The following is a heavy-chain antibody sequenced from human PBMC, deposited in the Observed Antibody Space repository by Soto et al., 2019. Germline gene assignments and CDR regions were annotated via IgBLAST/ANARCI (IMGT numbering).Heavy chain of an antibody. CDR3: ASKSIAVAGTFDY. Sequence: ASVKVSCKASGYTFTGYYMHWVRQAPGQGLEWMGWINPNSGGTNYAQKFQGRVTMTRDTSISTAYMELSRLRSDDTAVYYCASKSIAVAGTFDYWGQGTLVTVSS. J-gene: IGHJ4*02. D-gene: IGHD6-19*01. CDR1: GYTFTGYY. CDR2: INPNSGGT. V-gene: IGHV1-2*02.